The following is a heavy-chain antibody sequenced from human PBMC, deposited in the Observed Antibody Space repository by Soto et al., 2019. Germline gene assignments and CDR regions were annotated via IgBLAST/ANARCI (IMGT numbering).Heavy chain of an antibody. Sequence: GESLRPSHGTSGFTVSITYKRSLRQAPGKGLEWVSVIYRGGSTYYADSVKGRFTISRDNSKNTLYLQMNSLRAEDTAVYYCARSPYSYGPIDY. CDR3: ARSPYSYGPIDY. V-gene: IGHV3-66*01. J-gene: IGHJ4*01. CDR1: GFTVSITY. D-gene: IGHD5-18*01. CDR2: IYRGGST.